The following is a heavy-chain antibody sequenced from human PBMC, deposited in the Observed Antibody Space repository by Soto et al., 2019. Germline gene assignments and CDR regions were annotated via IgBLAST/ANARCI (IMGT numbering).Heavy chain of an antibody. D-gene: IGHD2-15*01. Sequence: EVQVLESGGGLEQPGGSLRLSCVASGFTFRSYVMSWVRQAPGKGLEWVSSISGPGGSRYYADSVRGRFTISRDNSNNTVYLQMDSLRDEDTATYYCARFRSGIGWDFWGQGTLVTVSS. CDR3: ARFRSGIGWDF. V-gene: IGHV3-23*01. CDR1: GFTFRSYV. CDR2: ISGPGGSR. J-gene: IGHJ4*02.